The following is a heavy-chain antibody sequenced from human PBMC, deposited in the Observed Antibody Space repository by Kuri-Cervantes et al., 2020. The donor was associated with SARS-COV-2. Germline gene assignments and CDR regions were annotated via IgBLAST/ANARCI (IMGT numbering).Heavy chain of an antibody. J-gene: IGHJ4*02. Sequence: SETLSLTCTVSGGSISSGGYYWSWIRQPPGKGLEWIGSIYHSGSTYYNPSLKSRVTISVDTSKNQFSLKLSSVTAADTAVYYCASVPYGSGSYAYYFDYWGQGTLVTVSS. CDR3: ASVPYGSGSYAYYFDY. D-gene: IGHD3-10*01. CDR1: GGSISSGGYY. CDR2: IYHSGST. V-gene: IGHV4-39*07.